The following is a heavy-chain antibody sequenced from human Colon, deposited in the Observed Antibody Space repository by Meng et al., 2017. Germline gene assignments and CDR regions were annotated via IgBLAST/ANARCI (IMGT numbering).Heavy chain of an antibody. V-gene: IGHV3-7*01. Sequence: GESLKISCAASGFTFSDCWMTWVRQAPGKGLEWVATINEDGSEKYYVDSVKGRFTISRDNAKNSVYLQMNSLRAEDTAVYYCAGGPGVYWGQGALVTVSS. CDR3: AGGPGVY. D-gene: IGHD3-10*01. CDR1: GFTFSDCW. J-gene: IGHJ4*02. CDR2: INEDGSEK.